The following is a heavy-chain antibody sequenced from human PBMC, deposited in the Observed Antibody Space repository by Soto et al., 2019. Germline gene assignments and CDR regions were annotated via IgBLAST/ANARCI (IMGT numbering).Heavy chain of an antibody. CDR1: GFTFSREY. V-gene: IGHV3-13*01. CDR2: IGTAGDT. D-gene: IGHD3-9*01. CDR3: ARVLRYFDLLPTHYSNAMHV. Sequence: GGSLRLSGAASGFTFSREYMRWLRQATGKGLEWVSAIGTAGDTYYPGSVKGRFTISRENAKNSLYLQMNSLRAEDTAVYYCARVLRYFDLLPTHYSNAMHVPGPGTT. J-gene: IGHJ6*02.